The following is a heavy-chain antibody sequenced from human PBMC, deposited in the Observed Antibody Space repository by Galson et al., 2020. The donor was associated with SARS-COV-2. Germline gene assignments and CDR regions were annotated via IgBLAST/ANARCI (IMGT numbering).Heavy chain of an antibody. Sequence: GGSLRLSCAASGFTFDDYAMHWVRQAPGKGLEWVSGITWNSGSIGYADSVRGRFTISRDNAKKSLYLQMSSLRVEDTAFYYCAKDIYPGSVDYFDYWGQGVLVTVSS. V-gene: IGHV3-9*01. CDR3: AKDIYPGSVDYFDY. J-gene: IGHJ4*02. D-gene: IGHD1-26*01. CDR1: GFTFDDYA. CDR2: ITWNSGSI.